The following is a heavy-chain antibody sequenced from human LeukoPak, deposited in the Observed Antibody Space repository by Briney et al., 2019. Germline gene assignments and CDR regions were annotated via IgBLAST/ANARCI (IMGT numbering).Heavy chain of an antibody. J-gene: IGHJ4*02. CDR2: ITPIFGTA. Sequence: SVKVSCKASGGTFSSYAISWVRQAPGQGLEWMGGITPIFGTANYAQKFQGRVTITADESTSTAYMELSGLRSEDTAVYYCASEDYYDSSGSPRYFDYWGQGTLVTVSS. V-gene: IGHV1-69*01. D-gene: IGHD3-22*01. CDR1: GGTFSSYA. CDR3: ASEDYYDSSGSPRYFDY.